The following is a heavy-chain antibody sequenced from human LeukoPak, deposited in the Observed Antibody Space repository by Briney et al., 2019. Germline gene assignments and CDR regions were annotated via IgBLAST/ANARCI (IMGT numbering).Heavy chain of an antibody. CDR2: IYYSGST. D-gene: IGHD2-2*01. CDR1: GGSISSSSYY. CDR3: ARRLVHHCSSTSCYVFDY. J-gene: IGHJ4*02. V-gene: IGHV4-39*01. Sequence: SETLSLTCTVSGGSISSSSYYWGWLRQPPGKGLEWIVSIYYSGSTYYNPSLKSRVTISVDTSKNQFSLKLSSVTAADPAVYYCARRLVHHCSSTSCYVFDYWGQGTLVTVSS.